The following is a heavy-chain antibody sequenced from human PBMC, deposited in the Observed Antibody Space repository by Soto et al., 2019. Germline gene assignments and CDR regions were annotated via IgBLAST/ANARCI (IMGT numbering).Heavy chain of an antibody. Sequence: SETLSLTCAVYGGSFSDYYWSWIRQSPVKGLEWIGEINHSGSTNYNPPLKSRVTISVDTSKNQFSLKLNSVTAADTAVYYCARRTEDYYYYMDVWGKGTTVTVSS. J-gene: IGHJ6*03. CDR1: GGSFSDYY. CDR2: INHSGST. CDR3: ARRTEDYYYYMDV. V-gene: IGHV4-34*01.